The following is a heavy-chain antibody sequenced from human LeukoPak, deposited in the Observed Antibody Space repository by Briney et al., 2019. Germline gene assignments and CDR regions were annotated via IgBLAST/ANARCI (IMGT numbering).Heavy chain of an antibody. D-gene: IGHD3-22*01. V-gene: IGHV3-23*01. J-gene: IGHJ4*02. CDR2: IYENGGTT. CDR3: AKVDDSSGYPSYFDY. Sequence: GGSLRLSCVGSGFTFRSHAMSWVRQAPEKGLEFVSGIYENGGTTYYADSVKGRFSISRDNSKNTLYLQMDSLRGEDTAVYYCAKVDDSSGYPSYFDYRGQGTLVTVSS. CDR1: GFTFRSHA.